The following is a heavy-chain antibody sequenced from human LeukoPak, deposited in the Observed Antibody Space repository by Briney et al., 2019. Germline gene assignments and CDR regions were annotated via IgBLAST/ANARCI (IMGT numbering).Heavy chain of an antibody. Sequence: ASVKVSCKASGYTFTSYAMHWVRQAPGQRLEWMGWINAGNGNTKYSQKFQGRVTITADESTSTAYMELSSLRSEDTAVYYCARCNHIAVATVNYYYGMDVWGQGTTVTVSS. CDR2: INAGNGNT. J-gene: IGHJ6*02. V-gene: IGHV1-3*01. CDR3: ARCNHIAVATVNYYYGMDV. D-gene: IGHD6-19*01. CDR1: GYTFTSYA.